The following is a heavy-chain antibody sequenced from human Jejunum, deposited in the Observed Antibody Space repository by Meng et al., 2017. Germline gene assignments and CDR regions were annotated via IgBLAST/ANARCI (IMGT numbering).Heavy chain of an antibody. J-gene: IGHJ4*02. CDR3: ASNTDCTSTSCYAY. V-gene: IGHV1-2*06. D-gene: IGHD2-2*01. CDR2: INTYSGDT. CDR1: GYSFTGYY. Sequence: QVQLVQSGAEVNKPGASVKVSCKASGYSFTGYYMHWVRQAPGQGLEWLGRINTYSGDTNYAQKFQGRVTMTRDTSISTAYMELSSLSSDDTALYYCASNTDCTSTSCYAYWGQGTLVTVSS.